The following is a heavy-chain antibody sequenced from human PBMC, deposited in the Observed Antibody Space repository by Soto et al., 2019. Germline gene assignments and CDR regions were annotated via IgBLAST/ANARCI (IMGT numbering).Heavy chain of an antibody. Sequence: PGGSLRLSCAASGFTFSSYSMNWVRQAPGKGLEWVSYISSSSSTIYYADSVKGRFTISRDNAKNSLYLQMNSLRAEDTAVYYCAGTGYRKTTKRFDHWGQGTLVTVSS. CDR1: GFTFSSYS. J-gene: IGHJ4*02. CDR2: ISSSSSTI. D-gene: IGHD3-9*01. V-gene: IGHV3-48*01. CDR3: AGTGYRKTTKRFDH.